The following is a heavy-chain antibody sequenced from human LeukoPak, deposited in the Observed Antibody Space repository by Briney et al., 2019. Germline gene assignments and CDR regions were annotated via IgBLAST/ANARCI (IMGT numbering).Heavy chain of an antibody. CDR3: ARDPRIQGYPYGIVRDY. J-gene: IGHJ4*02. CDR2: ISMTGGST. Sequence: PGGSLRLSCVASGFTFTKYGMSWVRQAPGKGLEWLSGISMTGGSTYYPDSVKGRFTISRDNSKNTLYLQMNSLRAEDSAVYYCARDPRIQGYPYGIVRDYSGQGNLFTVSA. D-gene: IGHD3-10*01. CDR1: GFTFTKYG. V-gene: IGHV3-23*01.